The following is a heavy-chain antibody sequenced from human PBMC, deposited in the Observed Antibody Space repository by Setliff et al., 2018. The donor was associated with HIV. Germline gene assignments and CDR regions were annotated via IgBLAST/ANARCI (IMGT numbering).Heavy chain of an antibody. J-gene: IGHJ6*03. CDR1: GGSINTY. V-gene: IGHV4-59*01. CDR2: TDYRGST. CDR3: ARVLTVGDCSAGSCYSRAYYYYHMDV. Sequence: SETLSLTCTVSGGSINTYWNWIRQPPGKGLEWIGDTDYRGSTNYNPSLQSRVIISADTSKNQFSLKLSSVTAADTAVYYCARVLTVGDCSAGSCYSRAYYYYHMDVWGKGTAVTVSS. D-gene: IGHD2-15*01.